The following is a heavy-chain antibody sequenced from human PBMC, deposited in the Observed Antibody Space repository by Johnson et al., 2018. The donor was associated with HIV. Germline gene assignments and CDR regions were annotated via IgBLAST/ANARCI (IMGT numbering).Heavy chain of an antibody. V-gene: IGHV3-30*03. D-gene: IGHD2-8*02. J-gene: IGHJ3*02. CDR2: ISYDGSNK. CDR1: GFTVSSNY. CDR3: ARDICTGGVCYDAFDI. Sequence: QVQLVESGGGLVQPGGSLRLSCAASGFTVSSNYMSWVRQAPGKGLAWVAGISYDGSNKYYADSVKGRCTISRDNAKNALYLQMNSLRAEDTAVYYCARDICTGGVCYDAFDIWGQGTMVTVSS.